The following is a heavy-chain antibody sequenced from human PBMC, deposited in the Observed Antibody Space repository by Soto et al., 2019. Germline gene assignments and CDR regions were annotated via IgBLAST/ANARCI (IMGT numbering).Heavy chain of an antibody. CDR1: GFTFDDYA. J-gene: IGHJ4*02. D-gene: IGHD6-13*01. V-gene: IGHV3-9*01. Sequence: GGSLRLSCAASGFTFDDYAMHWVRQAPGKGLEWVSGISWNSGSIGYADSVKGRFTISRDNAKNSLYLQMNSLRAEDTALYYCAKPIEGTAAAPTLFDYWGQGTLVTVSS. CDR3: AKPIEGTAAAPTLFDY. CDR2: ISWNSGSI.